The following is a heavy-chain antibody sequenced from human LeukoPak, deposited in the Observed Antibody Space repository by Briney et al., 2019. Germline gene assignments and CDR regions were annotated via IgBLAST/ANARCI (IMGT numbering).Heavy chain of an antibody. V-gene: IGHV3-15*01. CDR1: GFTFSNAW. J-gene: IGHJ4*02. CDR3: TALLGITATLVY. Sequence: GGSLRLSCAASGFTFSNAWMSWVRQAPGKGLEWVGRIKSKTDGGTAAYAAPVKGRFTISRDDSENTLYLQMNSLKSEDTAVYYCTALLGITATLVYWGQGTLVTVSS. CDR2: IKSKTDGGTA. D-gene: IGHD7-27*01.